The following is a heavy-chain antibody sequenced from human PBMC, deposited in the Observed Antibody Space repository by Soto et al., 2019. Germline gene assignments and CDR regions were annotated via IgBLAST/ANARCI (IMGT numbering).Heavy chain of an antibody. CDR3: ARGRIAAAGGYYYGMHV. D-gene: IGHD6-13*01. V-gene: IGHV1-69*13. CDR2: IIPIFGTA. CDR1: GGTFSSYA. Sequence: SVKVSCKASGGTFSSYAISWVRQAPGQGLEWMGGIIPIFGTANYAQKFQGRVTITADEPTSTAYMELSSLRSEDTAVYYRARGRIAAAGGYYYGMHVWGQGTKVTVSS. J-gene: IGHJ6*02.